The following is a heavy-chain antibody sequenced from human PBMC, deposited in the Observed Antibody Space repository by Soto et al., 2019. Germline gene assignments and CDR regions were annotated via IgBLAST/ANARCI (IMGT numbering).Heavy chain of an antibody. Sequence: SETLSLTCAVSGGSVSRDSNFWSWIRQPPGKGLEWIGYIYYSGPSRYNPSLESRVTISIDSSKNQVSLTLTSVTAADTAVYYCARGYSHYAHWGRGTLVTVPS. CDR2: IYYSGPS. CDR1: GGSVSRDSNF. V-gene: IGHV4-61*01. CDR3: ARGYSHYAH. D-gene: IGHD4-4*01. J-gene: IGHJ4*02.